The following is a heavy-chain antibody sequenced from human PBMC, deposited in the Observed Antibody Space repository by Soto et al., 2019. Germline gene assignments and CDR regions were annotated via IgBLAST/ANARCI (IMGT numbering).Heavy chain of an antibody. CDR2: MNPNSGNT. CDR3: ARNQNYDFWSGYIAHYYYYGMDV. D-gene: IGHD3-3*01. CDR1: GYTFTSYD. Sequence: ASVKVSCKASGYTFTSYDINWVRQAAGQGLEWMGWMNPNSGNTGYAQKFQGRVTMTRNTSISTAYMELSSLRSEDTAVYYCARNQNYDFWSGYIAHYYYYGMDVWGQGTTVTV. V-gene: IGHV1-8*01. J-gene: IGHJ6*02.